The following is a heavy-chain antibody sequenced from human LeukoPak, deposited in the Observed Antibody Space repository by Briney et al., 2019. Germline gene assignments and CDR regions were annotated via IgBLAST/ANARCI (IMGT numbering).Heavy chain of an antibody. Sequence: PGGSLRLSCAASGFTFSSYAMSWVRQAPGKELEWVANIKQDGSEIYYVDSVKGRFTISRDNSKNTLYLQMSSLRAEDTAVYYCAKDTEDSSDYWPDYWGQGTLVTVSS. D-gene: IGHD3-22*01. V-gene: IGHV3-7*04. J-gene: IGHJ4*02. CDR3: AKDTEDSSDYWPDY. CDR1: GFTFSSYA. CDR2: IKQDGSEI.